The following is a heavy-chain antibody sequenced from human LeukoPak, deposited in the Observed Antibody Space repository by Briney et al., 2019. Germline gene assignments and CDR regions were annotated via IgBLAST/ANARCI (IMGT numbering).Heavy chain of an antibody. V-gene: IGHV3-7*01. Sequence: GGSLRLSCEASGFSFSSYWMIWVRQAPGKGLEWVGNIQQDGSGKEYVDAVKGRFTISRENAKNSLYLQMDSLRAEDTAVYYCARGPSYCGTNCYYYFEYWGQGTLVTVSS. J-gene: IGHJ4*02. CDR1: GFSFSSYW. CDR3: ARGPSYCGTNCYYYFEY. D-gene: IGHD2-21*01. CDR2: IQQDGSGK.